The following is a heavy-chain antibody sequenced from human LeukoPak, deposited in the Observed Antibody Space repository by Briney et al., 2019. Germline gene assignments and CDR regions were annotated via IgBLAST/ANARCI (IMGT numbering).Heavy chain of an antibody. D-gene: IGHD2-2*01. Sequence: PSETLSLTCTVSGGSISSSSYYWGWIRQPPGKGLEWIGSIYYSGSTYYNPSLKSRVTISVDTSKNQFSLKLSSVTAADTAVYYCARQMDGSVVVFYYYYYMDVWGKGTTVTISS. CDR2: IYYSGST. CDR3: ARQMDGSVVVFYYYYYMDV. J-gene: IGHJ6*03. V-gene: IGHV4-39*01. CDR1: GGSISSSSYY.